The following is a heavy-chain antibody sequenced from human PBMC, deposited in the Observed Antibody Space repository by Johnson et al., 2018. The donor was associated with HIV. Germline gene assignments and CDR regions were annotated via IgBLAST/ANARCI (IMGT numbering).Heavy chain of an antibody. D-gene: IGHD1-26*01. V-gene: IGHV3-66*02. CDR2: LHSGGST. CDR3: ASDLARRGGAAFDI. CDR1: GFTVSSNY. Sequence: VQLVESGGGLVQPGGSLRLSCVVSGFTVSSNYMSWVRQAPGKGLEWVSVLHSGGSTSYADSVKGRFTISRDNSNNTLHLQMNSLRPEDTAVDYCASDLARRGGAAFDIWGQGTMVTVSS. J-gene: IGHJ3*02.